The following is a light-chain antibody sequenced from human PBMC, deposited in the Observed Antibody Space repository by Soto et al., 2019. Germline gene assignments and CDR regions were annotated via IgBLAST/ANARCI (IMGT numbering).Light chain of an antibody. CDR3: QQYSNWKT. V-gene: IGKV3-15*01. CDR2: DAS. CDR1: RTVGSK. J-gene: IGKJ2*01. Sequence: EIVMTQSPATLSVSPGERVTLSCRASRTVGSKLAWYQQKPGQAPRLLISDASTRATGIPARFSGSGSGTEFTLTISSLQSEDFAVYYCQQYSNWKTFGQATKLEIK.